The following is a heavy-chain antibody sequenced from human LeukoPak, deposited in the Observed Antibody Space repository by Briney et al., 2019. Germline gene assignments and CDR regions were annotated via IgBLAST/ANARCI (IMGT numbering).Heavy chain of an antibody. Sequence: ASVKVSCKASGYTFIGYYMHWVRQAPGQGLEWMGCINPDSGDTNYAQKFQDRVTMTRDTSISTAYMEVSRLRSDDTAVYYCARENDILTGYPFDYWGQGTLVTVSS. D-gene: IGHD3-9*01. J-gene: IGHJ4*02. CDR3: ARENDILTGYPFDY. CDR2: INPDSGDT. CDR1: GYTFIGYY. V-gene: IGHV1-2*02.